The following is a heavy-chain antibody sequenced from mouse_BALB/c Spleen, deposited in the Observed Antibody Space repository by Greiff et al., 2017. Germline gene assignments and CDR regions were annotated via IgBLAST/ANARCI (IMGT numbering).Heavy chain of an antibody. V-gene: IGHV5-12-2*01. CDR3: ARENPFAY. J-gene: IGHJ3*01. CDR1: GFTFSSYT. CDR2: ISNGGGST. Sequence: EVHLVESGGGLVQPGGSLKLSCAASGFTFSSYTMSWVRQTPEKRLEWVAYISNGGGSTYYPATVKGRFTISRDNAKNTLYLQMSSLKSEDTAMYYCARENPFAYWGQGTLVTVSA.